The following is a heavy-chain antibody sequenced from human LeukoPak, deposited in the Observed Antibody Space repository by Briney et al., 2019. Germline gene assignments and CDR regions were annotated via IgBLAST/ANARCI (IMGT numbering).Heavy chain of an antibody. J-gene: IGHJ4*02. CDR3: VRDGVGAPPFDY. D-gene: IGHD1-26*01. CDR2: IKGDGSST. Sequence: GGSLRLSCAAFGFTFSSNWMHWVRQAPGKGLVWVSRIKGDGSSTSYADSVKGRFTISRDNAKNTLFLQMNSLRAEDTAVYYCVRDGVGAPPFDYWGQGALVTVSS. V-gene: IGHV3-74*01. CDR1: GFTFSSNW.